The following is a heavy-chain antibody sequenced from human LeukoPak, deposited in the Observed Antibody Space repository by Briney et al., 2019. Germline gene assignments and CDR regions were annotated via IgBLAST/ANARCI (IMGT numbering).Heavy chain of an antibody. CDR1: GGTFSSYA. Sequence: GASVKVSCKASGGTFSSYAISWVRQAPGQGLERMGGIIPIFGTANYAQKFQGRVTITTDESTSTAYMELSSLRSEDTAVYCCARGAQLRYFDWLLFGWGQGTLVTVSS. V-gene: IGHV1-69*05. CDR2: IIPIFGTA. J-gene: IGHJ4*02. D-gene: IGHD3-9*01. CDR3: ARGAQLRYFDWLLFG.